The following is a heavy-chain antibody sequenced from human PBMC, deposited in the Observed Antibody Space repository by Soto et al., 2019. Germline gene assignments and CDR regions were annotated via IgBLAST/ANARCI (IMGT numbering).Heavy chain of an antibody. CDR2: IIPIFGTA. J-gene: IGHJ3*02. V-gene: IGHV1-69*13. CDR1: RGTFSSYA. CDR3: ARDVPPRYDYSNYVAFDI. D-gene: IGHD4-4*01. Sequence: SVKVSSKASRGTFSSYAISWVRQSPGQGLEWMGGIIPIFGTANYAQKFQGRVTITADESTSTAYMELSSLRSEDTAVYYCARDVPPRYDYSNYVAFDIWGQGTMVTVSS.